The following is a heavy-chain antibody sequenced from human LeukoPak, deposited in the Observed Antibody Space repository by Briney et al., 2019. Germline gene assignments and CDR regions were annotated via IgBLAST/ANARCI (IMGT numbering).Heavy chain of an antibody. CDR1: GGSIRSDNYY. D-gene: IGHD3-10*01. J-gene: IGHJ5*02. V-gene: IGHV4-39*01. Sequence: SETLSLTCTVSGGSIRSDNYYWDWIRQTPGKGLEWIGSILHSGITFYNPSLKSRVTISVDTSKNQFSLNLSSVTAADTTIYYCARAFPNVYGSGLHNWFDPWGQGTLVTVSS. CDR2: ILHSGIT. CDR3: ARAFPNVYGSGLHNWFDP.